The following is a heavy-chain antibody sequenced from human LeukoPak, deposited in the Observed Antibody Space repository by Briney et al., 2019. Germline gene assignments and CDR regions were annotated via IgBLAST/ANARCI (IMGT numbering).Heavy chain of an antibody. CDR3: ARRSYDSSGYYAYYYYYYMDV. Sequence: ASVKVSCKAFGYTFTSYGISWVRQAPGQGLEWMGWISAYNGNTNYAQKLQGRVTMTTDTSTSTAYMELRSLRSDDTAVYYCARRSYDSSGYYAYYYYYYMDVWGKGTTVTVSS. D-gene: IGHD3-22*01. CDR2: ISAYNGNT. CDR1: GYTFTSYG. V-gene: IGHV1-18*01. J-gene: IGHJ6*03.